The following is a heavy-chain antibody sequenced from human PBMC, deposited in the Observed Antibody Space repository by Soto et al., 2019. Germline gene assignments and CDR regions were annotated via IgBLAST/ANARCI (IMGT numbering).Heavy chain of an antibody. CDR1: GGTFSSYA. V-gene: IGHV1-69*13. CDR3: ARGSGSRDYYYYYGMDV. J-gene: IGHJ6*02. Sequence: GASVKVSCKASGGTFSSYAISWVRQAPGQGLEWMGGIIPIFGTANYAQKFQGRVTITADESTSTAYMELSSLRSEDTAVYYCARGSGSRDYYYYYGMDVWGQGTTVTVSS. CDR2: IIPIFGTA. D-gene: IGHD1-26*01.